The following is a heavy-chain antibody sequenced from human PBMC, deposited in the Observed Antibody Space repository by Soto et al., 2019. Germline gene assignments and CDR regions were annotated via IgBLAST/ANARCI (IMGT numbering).Heavy chain of an antibody. V-gene: IGHV3-21*06. J-gene: IGHJ4*02. Sequence: GCLRRSCAASGLTFIRCSTNLGRQAPGKGLECVSSISSTTNYISYGDSMKGRFTISRDNAKNSLYLEMNSLRAEDTAVYYCARESEDLTSNFDYWGQGTLVTVSS. CDR2: ISSTTNYI. CDR3: ARESEDLTSNFDY. CDR1: GLTFIRCS.